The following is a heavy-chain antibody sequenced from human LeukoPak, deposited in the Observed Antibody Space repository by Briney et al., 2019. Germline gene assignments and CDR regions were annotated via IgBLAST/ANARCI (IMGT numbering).Heavy chain of an antibody. D-gene: IGHD3-3*01. CDR2: ISGSGGST. V-gene: IGHV3-23*01. CDR3: AKDGDFWSGYPYYYGMDV. J-gene: IGHJ6*02. CDR1: GFTFSSYA. Sequence: PGGSLRLSCAASGFTFSSYAMSWVRQAPGKGLEWVSAISGSGGSTYYADSVKGRFTISRDNSKNTLYLQMNSLRAEDTAVYYCAKDGDFWSGYPYYYGMDVWGQGTTVTVSS.